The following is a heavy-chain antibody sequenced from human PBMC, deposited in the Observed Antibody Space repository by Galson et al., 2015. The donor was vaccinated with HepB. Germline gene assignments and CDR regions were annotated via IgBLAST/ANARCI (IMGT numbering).Heavy chain of an antibody. CDR2: ISYDGSNK. CDR3: AKDLAGMIFGVVIKVSGGMDV. J-gene: IGHJ6*02. CDR1: GFTFSSYG. V-gene: IGHV3-30*18. D-gene: IGHD3-3*01. Sequence: SLRLSCAASGFTFSSYGMHWVRQAPGKGLEWVAVISYDGSNKYYADSVKGRFTISRDNSKNTLYLQMNSLRAEDTAVYYCAKDLAGMIFGVVIKVSGGMDVWGQGTTVTVSS.